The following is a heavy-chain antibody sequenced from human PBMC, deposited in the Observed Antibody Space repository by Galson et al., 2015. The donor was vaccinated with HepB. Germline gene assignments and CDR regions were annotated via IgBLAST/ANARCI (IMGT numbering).Heavy chain of an antibody. CDR3: AKLGQEGDN. CDR1: GFTFSSYG. Sequence: SLRLSCAASGFTFSSYGMHWVRQAPGKGLEWVAVISYDGSNKYYADSVRGRFTISRDNSKNTLYLQMNSLRAEDTAVYYCAKLGQEGDNWGQGTLVTVSS. V-gene: IGHV3-30*18. J-gene: IGHJ4*02. CDR2: ISYDGSNK. D-gene: IGHD1-26*01.